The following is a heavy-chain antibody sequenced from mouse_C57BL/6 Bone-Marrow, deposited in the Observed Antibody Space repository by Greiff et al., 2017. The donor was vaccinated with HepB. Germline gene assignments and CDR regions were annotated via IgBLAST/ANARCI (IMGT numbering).Heavy chain of an antibody. Sequence: VQLQQPGTELVKPGASVKLSCKASGYTFTSYWMHWVKQRPGQGLEWIGNINPSNGGTNYNEKFKSKATLTVDKSSSTAYMQLSSLTSEDSAVYYCARWKAAQATADAMDYWGQGTAVTVSS. CDR2: INPSNGGT. V-gene: IGHV1-53*01. CDR1: GYTFTSYW. D-gene: IGHD3-2*02. J-gene: IGHJ4*01. CDR3: ARWKAAQATADAMDY.